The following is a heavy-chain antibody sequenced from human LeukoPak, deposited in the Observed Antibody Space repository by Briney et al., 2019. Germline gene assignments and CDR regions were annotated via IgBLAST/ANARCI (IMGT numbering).Heavy chain of an antibody. J-gene: IGHJ1*01. CDR1: EFTFTSYA. V-gene: IGHV3-23*01. CDR3: AKDGVGDSSGYYLLEH. Sequence: PGGSLRLSCAASEFTFTSYAMSWVRQAPGKGLEWVSAMSVSGGSTYYADSVKGRFTVSRDNSKNTLYLEMKSLRGEDTAVYYCAKDGVGDSSGYYLLEHWGQGTLVTVSS. D-gene: IGHD3-22*01. CDR2: MSVSGGST.